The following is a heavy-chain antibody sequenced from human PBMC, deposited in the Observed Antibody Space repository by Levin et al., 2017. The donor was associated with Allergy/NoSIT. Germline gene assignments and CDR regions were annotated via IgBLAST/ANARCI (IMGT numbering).Heavy chain of an antibody. CDR3: ARTGDDY. CDR1: GFTFTNYW. Sequence: GGSLRLSCAASGFTFTNYWMTWVRQAPGKGLEWVANIDQGGSGKYYVDSVKDRFTISRDNDMNSLYLQMNSLRAEDTAVYFCARTGDDYWGQGTLVTVSS. CDR2: IDQGGSGK. V-gene: IGHV3-7*04. J-gene: IGHJ4*02. D-gene: IGHD4-17*01.